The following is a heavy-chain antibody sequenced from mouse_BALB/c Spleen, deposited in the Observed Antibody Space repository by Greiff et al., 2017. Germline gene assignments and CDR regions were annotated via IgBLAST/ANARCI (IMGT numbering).Heavy chain of an antibody. Sequence: EVKLMESGGGLVKPGGSLKLSCAASGFTFSSYAMSWVRQSPEKRLEWVAEISSGGSYTYYPDTVTGRFTISRDNAKNTLYLEMSSLRSEDTAMYYCARRGYGNYKYYFDYWGQGTTLTVSS. V-gene: IGHV5-9-4*01. CDR2: ISSGGSYT. J-gene: IGHJ2*01. D-gene: IGHD2-10*02. CDR1: GFTFSSYA. CDR3: ARRGYGNYKYYFDY.